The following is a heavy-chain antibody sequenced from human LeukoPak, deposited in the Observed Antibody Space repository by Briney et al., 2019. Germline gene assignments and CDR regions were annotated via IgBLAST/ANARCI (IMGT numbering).Heavy chain of an antibody. V-gene: IGHV5-51*01. D-gene: IGHD3-22*01. J-gene: IGHJ4*02. CDR1: GYRFTNYW. CDR3: ARHPSGYYDSSGLGAYYFDY. Sequence: GESLKISCKGSGYRFTNYWIGWVRQMPGKGLEWMGIIYPGDSDTRYSPSFQGQVTISADKSISTAYLQWSSLKASDTAMYYCARHPSGYYDSSGLGAYYFDYWGQGTLVTVSS. CDR2: IYPGDSDT.